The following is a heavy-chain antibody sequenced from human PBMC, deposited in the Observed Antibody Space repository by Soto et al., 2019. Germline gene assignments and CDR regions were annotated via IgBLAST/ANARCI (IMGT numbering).Heavy chain of an antibody. V-gene: IGHV3-30-3*01. D-gene: IGHD3-3*01. CDR3: ARDLADFWSDLHXYYYYGMDV. Sequence: GGSLRLSCAASGFTFSSYAMHWVRQAPGKGLEWVAVISYDGSNKYYADSVKGRFTISRDNSKNTLYLQMNSLRAEDTAVYYCARDLADFWSDLHXYYYYGMDVWGQGTTVTVSS. J-gene: IGHJ6*02. CDR2: ISYDGSNK. CDR1: GFTFSSYA.